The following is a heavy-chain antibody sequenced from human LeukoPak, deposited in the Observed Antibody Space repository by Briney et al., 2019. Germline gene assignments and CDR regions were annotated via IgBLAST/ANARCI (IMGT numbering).Heavy chain of an antibody. Sequence: GSLRLSCAASGFTFSSYAMHWVRQAPGKGLEYVSAISSNGGSTYYANSVKGRFTISRDNSKNTLYLQMGSLRAEDMAVYYCARDQILRSFYYYYGMDVWGQGTTVTVSS. CDR3: ARDQILRSFYYYYGMDV. CDR1: GFTFSSYA. J-gene: IGHJ6*02. CDR2: ISSNGGST. D-gene: IGHD5-12*01. V-gene: IGHV3-64*01.